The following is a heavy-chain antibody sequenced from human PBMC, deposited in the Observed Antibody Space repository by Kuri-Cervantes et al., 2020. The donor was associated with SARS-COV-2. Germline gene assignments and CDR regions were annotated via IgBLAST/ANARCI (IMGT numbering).Heavy chain of an antibody. CDR2: VYFRGST. CDR1: GDSISSRY. Sequence: GSLRLSCAVSGDSISSRYWSWIRQPPGKGLEWIGYVYFRGSTNYNPSLESRVTISVDTSKNQFSLKLSSVTAADTAVYYCARDPNANHNNWFDPWGQGTLVTVSS. V-gene: IGHV4-59*11. D-gene: IGHD4/OR15-4a*01. CDR3: ARDPNANHNNWFDP. J-gene: IGHJ5*02.